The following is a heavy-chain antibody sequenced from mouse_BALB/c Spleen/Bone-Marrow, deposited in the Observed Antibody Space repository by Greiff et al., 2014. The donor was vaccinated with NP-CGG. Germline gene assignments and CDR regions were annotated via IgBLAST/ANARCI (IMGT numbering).Heavy chain of an antibody. CDR1: GFTFSSFR. J-gene: IGHJ4*01. CDR3: ARYGYYDAMDY. D-gene: IGHD2-2*01. Sequence: EVKLMESGGGLVQPGGSRKLSCAASGFTFSSFRMHWVRQAQEKGLEWVAYISSGSSTIYYADTVKGRFTISRDNPKNTLFLQMTSLRSEDTAMYYCARYGYYDAMDYWGQGTSVTVSS. CDR2: ISSGSSTI. V-gene: IGHV5-17*02.